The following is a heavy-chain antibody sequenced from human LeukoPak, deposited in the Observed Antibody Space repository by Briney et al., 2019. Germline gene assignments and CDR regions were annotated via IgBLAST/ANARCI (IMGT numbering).Heavy chain of an antibody. V-gene: IGHV4-30-4*01. D-gene: IGHD2-2*02. CDR3: ARVVVVVPAAIETFDP. CDR2: IYYSGST. CDR1: GGSISSGDYY. J-gene: IGHJ5*02. Sequence: SETLSLTCTVSGGSISSGDYYWSWIRQPPGRGLEWIGYIYYSGSTYYNPSLKSRVTISVDTSKNQFSLKLSSVTAADTAVYYCARVVVVVPAAIETFDPWGQGTLVTVSS.